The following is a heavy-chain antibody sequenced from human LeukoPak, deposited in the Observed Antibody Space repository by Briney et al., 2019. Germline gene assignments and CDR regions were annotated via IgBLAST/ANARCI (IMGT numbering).Heavy chain of an antibody. CDR3: VKARYYGSGLPPSYFDY. V-gene: IGHV3-64D*06. Sequence: PGGSLRLSCSASGFTFSSYAMHWVRQAPGKGLEYVSAISSNGGSTYYAGSVKGRFTISRDNSKNTLYLQMSSLRAEDTAVYYCVKARYYGSGLPPSYFDYWGQGTLVTVSS. D-gene: IGHD3-10*01. CDR1: GFTFSSYA. J-gene: IGHJ4*02. CDR2: ISSNGGST.